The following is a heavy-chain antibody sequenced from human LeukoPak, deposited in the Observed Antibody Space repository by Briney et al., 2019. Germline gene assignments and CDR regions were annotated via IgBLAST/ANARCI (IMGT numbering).Heavy chain of an antibody. CDR3: ARGTTGTRYYLDN. Sequence: GGSLRLSCAASGFTFSTYWMSWVRQAPGKGLEWVANIKQDGSEKYYVDSVKGRFTISRDNTKNSLSLQMNSLRAEDTAVYHCARGTTGTRYYLDNWGQGTLVTVSS. CDR2: IKQDGSEK. J-gene: IGHJ4*02. V-gene: IGHV3-7*04. D-gene: IGHD1-1*01. CDR1: GFTFSTYW.